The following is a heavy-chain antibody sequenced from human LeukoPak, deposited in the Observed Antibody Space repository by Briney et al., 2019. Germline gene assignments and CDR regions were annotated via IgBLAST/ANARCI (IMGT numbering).Heavy chain of an antibody. D-gene: IGHD1-1*01. V-gene: IGHV4-61*02. Sequence: PSETLSLTCTVSGGSISSGSYYWSWIRQPAGKGLEWIGRIYTSGSTNYNPSLKSRVTISVDTSKNQFSLKLSSVTAADTAVYYCARDTLEGLLDYWGQGTLVTVSS. J-gene: IGHJ4*02. CDR2: IYTSGST. CDR3: ARDTLEGLLDY. CDR1: GGSISSGSYY.